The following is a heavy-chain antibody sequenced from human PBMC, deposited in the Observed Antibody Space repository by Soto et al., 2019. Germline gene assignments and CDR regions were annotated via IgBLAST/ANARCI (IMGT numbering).Heavy chain of an antibody. Sequence: ASVKVSCKASGGTFSSYAISWVRQAPGQGLEWMGGIIPIFGTANYAQKFQGRVTITADESTSTAYMELSSLRSEDTAVYYCARGIGYCSSTSCYERGGWFDPWGQGTLVTVS. V-gene: IGHV1-69*13. CDR2: IIPIFGTA. CDR1: GGTFSSYA. CDR3: ARGIGYCSSTSCYERGGWFDP. J-gene: IGHJ5*02. D-gene: IGHD2-2*01.